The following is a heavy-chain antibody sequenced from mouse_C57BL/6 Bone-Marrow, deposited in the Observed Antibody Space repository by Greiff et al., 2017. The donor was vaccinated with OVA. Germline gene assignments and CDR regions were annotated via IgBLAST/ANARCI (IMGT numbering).Heavy chain of an antibody. CDR1: GFTFTDYY. D-gene: IGHD1-1*01. J-gene: IGHJ1*03. Sequence: EVNVVESGGGLVQPGASLRLSCAASGFTFTDYYMSWVRQPPGKALEWLALIRNKANGYTTEYTASVKGRFTISRDNSQNILYLQMNTLRAEDSATSNCEKAVCYGSSYTLYFDVWGTGTTVTVSS. V-gene: IGHV7-4*01. CDR3: EKAVCYGSSYTLYFDV. CDR2: IRNKANGYTT.